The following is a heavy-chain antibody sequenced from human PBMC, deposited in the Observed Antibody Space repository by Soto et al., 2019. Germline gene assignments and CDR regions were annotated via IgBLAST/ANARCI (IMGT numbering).Heavy chain of an antibody. CDR3: VEGWYDF. Sequence: HLVEYGGDLVKPGGSLRLSCAASGFMFSSAWMSWVRQAPGKGLEWVGRIKSKRDGGTTDYAPPVKGRFVISRDDSKNTLYLPMNSLKTDDTAVYYCVEGWYDFWGQGTLVAVSS. CDR2: IKSKRDGGTT. D-gene: IGHD2-15*01. J-gene: IGHJ4*02. V-gene: IGHV3-15*01. CDR1: GFMFSSAW.